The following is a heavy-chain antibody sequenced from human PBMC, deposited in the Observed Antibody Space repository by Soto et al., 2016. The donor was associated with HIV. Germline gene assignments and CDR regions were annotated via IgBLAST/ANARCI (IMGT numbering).Heavy chain of an antibody. J-gene: IGHJ4*02. CDR3: AREVAPIAAAGYYFDY. CDR1: GYAFTSYY. Sequence: QVQLVQSGAEVKKPGASVKVSCKASGYAFTSYYMHWVRQAPGQGLEWMGIINPSGGSTSYAQKFQGRVTMTRDTSTSTVYMELSSLRSEDTAVYYCAREVAPIAAAGYYFDYWGQGTLVTVSS. D-gene: IGHD6-13*01. CDR2: INPSGGST. V-gene: IGHV1-46*01.